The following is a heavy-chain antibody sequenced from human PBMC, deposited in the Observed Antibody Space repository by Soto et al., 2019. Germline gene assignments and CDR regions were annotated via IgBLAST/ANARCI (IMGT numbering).Heavy chain of an antibody. CDR2: IIPIFGTA. J-gene: IGHJ6*02. V-gene: IGHV1-69*05. Sequence: QVQLVQSGAEVKKPGSSVKVSCKASGGTFSSYAISWVRQAPGQGLEWMGGIIPIFGTANYAQKFQGRVTTTXXEXTXXDYMELSRLRSEATAVYYCARGYFSPPYCYYGMDVWGQGTTVTVSS. D-gene: IGHD2-21*01. CDR1: GGTFSSYA. CDR3: ARGYFSPPYCYYGMDV.